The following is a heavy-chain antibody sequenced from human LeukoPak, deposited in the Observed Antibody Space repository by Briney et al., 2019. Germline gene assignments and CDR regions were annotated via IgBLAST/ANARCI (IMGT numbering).Heavy chain of an antibody. CDR3: ARSYDSRGYFYYGMDV. CDR2: IYYSGST. Sequence: SETLSLTCTHSGGSISSYYWSWIRQPPGKGLEWIGYIYYSGSTDYNPSLKSRVTISVDTSKNQFSLKLSSVTTADTAVYFCARSYDSRGYFYYGMDVWVQGTTVTVSS. D-gene: IGHD3-22*01. V-gene: IGHV4-59*01. J-gene: IGHJ6*02. CDR1: GGSISSYY.